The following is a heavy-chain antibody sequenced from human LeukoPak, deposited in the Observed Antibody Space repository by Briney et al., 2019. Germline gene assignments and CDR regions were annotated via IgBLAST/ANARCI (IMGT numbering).Heavy chain of an antibody. D-gene: IGHD6-6*01. V-gene: IGHV3-23*01. CDR3: AKALSRPQYYYYYGMDV. J-gene: IGHJ6*02. CDR1: EFTFRSYA. CDR2: ISGSGDSK. Sequence: GGSLRLSCAASEFTFRSYAMSWVCQAPGKGLEWVSTISGSGDSKYYEDSVKGRFTISRDNSKNTLYLQMNSLRAEDTAVYYCAKALSRPQYYYYYGMDVWGQGTTVTVSS.